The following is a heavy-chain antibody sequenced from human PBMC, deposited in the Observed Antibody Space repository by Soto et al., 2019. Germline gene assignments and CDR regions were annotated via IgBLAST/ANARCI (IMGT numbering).Heavy chain of an antibody. V-gene: IGHV3-53*01. D-gene: IGHD1-26*01. CDR3: AKEGSDGWCHL. CDR2: IYTGGST. J-gene: IGHJ5*02. Sequence: EEQLVESGGGLIQPGGSLRLSCVGSGFSVINSYVSWVRQAPGQGLEWVSIIYTGGSTYYADSVKGRFTMYRDTSKNTVSLQRNSLRAEDTALYYCAKEGSDGWCHLWGQGTLVSVSS. CDR1: GFSVINSY.